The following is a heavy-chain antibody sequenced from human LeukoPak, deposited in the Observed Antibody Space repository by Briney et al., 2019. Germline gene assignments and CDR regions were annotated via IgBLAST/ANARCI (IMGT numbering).Heavy chain of an antibody. CDR3: AGRGIAVAGGFDY. J-gene: IGHJ4*02. CDR1: GGSISSSSYY. D-gene: IGHD6-19*01. Sequence: PSETLSLTCTVSGGSISSSSYYWGWIRQPPGKGLEWIGSIYYSGSTYYNPSLKSRVTISVDTSKSQFSLKLSSVTAADTAVYYCAGRGIAVAGGFDYWAREPWSPSPQ. V-gene: IGHV4-39*01. CDR2: IYYSGST.